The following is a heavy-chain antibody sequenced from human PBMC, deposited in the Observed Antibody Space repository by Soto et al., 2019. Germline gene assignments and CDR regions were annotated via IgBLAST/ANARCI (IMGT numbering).Heavy chain of an antibody. Sequence: SVKVSCKASGGTLSSYAVIWVRQAPGQGLEWMGGIIPIFGTANYAQKFQGRVTITADESTSTGYMELSSLRSEDTAVYYCASTVSRYYYYGMDVWGQGTTVTVSS. J-gene: IGHJ6*02. V-gene: IGHV1-69*13. CDR1: GGTLSSYA. CDR2: IIPIFGTA. D-gene: IGHD4-4*01. CDR3: ASTVSRYYYYGMDV.